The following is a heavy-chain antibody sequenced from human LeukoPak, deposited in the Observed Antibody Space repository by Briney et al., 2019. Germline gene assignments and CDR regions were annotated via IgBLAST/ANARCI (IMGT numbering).Heavy chain of an antibody. CDR2: ISYDGSNK. D-gene: IGHD4-23*01. V-gene: IGHV3-30*18. CDR3: AKYGGNKPFDY. J-gene: IGHJ4*02. CDR1: GFTFSAYG. Sequence: GRSLRLSCAASGFTFSAYGMHWVRQAPGKGLEWVAVISYDGSNKYYADSVKGRFTISRDNSKNTLYLQMNSLRAEDTAVYYCAKYGGNKPFDYWGQGTLVTVSS.